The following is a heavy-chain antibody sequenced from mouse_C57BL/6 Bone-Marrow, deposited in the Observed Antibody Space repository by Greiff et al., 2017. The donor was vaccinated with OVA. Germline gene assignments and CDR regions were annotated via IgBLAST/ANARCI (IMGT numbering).Heavy chain of an antibody. V-gene: IGHV1-50*01. Sequence: QVQLQQPGAELVKPGASVKLSCKASGYTFTSYWMQWVKQRPGQGLEWIGEIDPSDSYTNYNQTFKGKATLTVDTSSSTAYMQLSSLTSEDSAVYYCARVRIYYGNYGAFWGQGTLVTVSA. D-gene: IGHD2-1*01. CDR3: ARVRIYYGNYGAF. J-gene: IGHJ3*01. CDR1: GYTFTSYW. CDR2: IDPSDSYT.